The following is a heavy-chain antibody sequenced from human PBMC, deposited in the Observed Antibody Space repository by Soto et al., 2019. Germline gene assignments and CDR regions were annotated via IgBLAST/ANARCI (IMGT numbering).Heavy chain of an antibody. CDR2: IYYSGIT. CDR1: SGSISSGGYY. V-gene: IGHV4-31*03. D-gene: IGHD1-1*01. J-gene: IGHJ4*02. CDR3: ARWPQLEPRFDY. Sequence: QVQLQESGPGLVKPSQTLSLTCTASSGSISSGGYYWSWIRQHPGKGLEWIGYIYYSGITYYNPSLKSRVTISVDTSKNQFSLKLSSVTAADTAVYYCARWPQLEPRFDYWGQGTLVTVSS.